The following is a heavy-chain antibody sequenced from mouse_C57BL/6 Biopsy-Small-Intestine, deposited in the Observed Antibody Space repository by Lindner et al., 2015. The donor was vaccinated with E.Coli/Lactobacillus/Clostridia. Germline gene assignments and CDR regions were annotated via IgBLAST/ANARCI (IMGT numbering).Heavy chain of an antibody. D-gene: IGHD2-12*01. CDR2: IYPGNSDT. J-gene: IGHJ3*01. CDR1: GYTFTSYW. V-gene: IGHV1-5*01. Sequence: VQLQESGTVLARPGASVKMSCKASGYTFTSYWMHWVKQRPGQGLEWIGGIYPGNSDTSYNQKFKGKAKLTAVTSASTAYMEFSSLTNEDSAVYYCTGSYYSYDVSWFPYWGQGTLVTVSA. CDR3: TGSYYSYDVSWFPY.